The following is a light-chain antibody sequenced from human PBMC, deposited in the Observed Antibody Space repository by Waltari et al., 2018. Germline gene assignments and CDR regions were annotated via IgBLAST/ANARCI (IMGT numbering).Light chain of an antibody. Sequence: QSVLTQPPSASGAPGQRVTISCSGSNSNSRTQPVTRYQPPPGTAPKLLISSINQRPSGVPDRFSGSKSGTSASLAISGLQSEDEADYYCATWDDTLDGHVVFGGGTKLTVL. J-gene: IGLJ2*01. V-gene: IGLV1-44*01. CDR3: ATWDDTLDGHVV. CDR1: NSNSRTQP. CDR2: SIN.